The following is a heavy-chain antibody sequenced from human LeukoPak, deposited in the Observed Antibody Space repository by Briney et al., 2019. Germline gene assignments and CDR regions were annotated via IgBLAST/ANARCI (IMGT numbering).Heavy chain of an antibody. Sequence: QVQLQESGPGLVMPWETLSLTCTVSGGSMSDYYWSWIRQPPGKGLEWIGYIYSTGSTNYNPSLKSRVTISVDTSKNQFSLKLSSVTAADTAVYYCARGKVGATVLWGQGTLVTVSS. CDR3: ARGKVGATVL. D-gene: IGHD1-26*01. CDR1: GGSMSDYY. V-gene: IGHV4-59*08. CDR2: IYSTGST. J-gene: IGHJ4*02.